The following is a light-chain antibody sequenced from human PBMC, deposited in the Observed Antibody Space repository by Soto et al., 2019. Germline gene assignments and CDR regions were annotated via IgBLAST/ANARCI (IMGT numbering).Light chain of an antibody. V-gene: IGKV2-28*01. J-gene: IGKJ4*01. CDR3: MQALQTPLT. CDR2: LGS. CDR1: QSLLHSNGYNY. Sequence: DMVMTQSPLSLPVTPGEPASISCRSSQSLLHSNGYNYLDWYLQRPGQSPQVLIYLGSNRASGVPDRFSGSGSGTDFTLKISRVEAEDVGVYYCMQALQTPLTFGGGTKVDIK.